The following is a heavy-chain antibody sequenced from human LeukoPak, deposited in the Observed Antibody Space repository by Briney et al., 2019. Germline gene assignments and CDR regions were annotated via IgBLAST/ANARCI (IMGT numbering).Heavy chain of an antibody. CDR3: TTRDPFDY. CDR1: GFTFSSYW. CDR2: IKSKSDGGTR. Sequence: GSLRLSCAASGFTFSSYWMHWVRQAPGKGLEWVGRIKSKSDGGTRDHAAPVKGRFTISRDGSKNTLYLQMNSLKTEDTAVYYCTTRDPFDYWGQGTLVTVSS. V-gene: IGHV3-15*07. J-gene: IGHJ4*02.